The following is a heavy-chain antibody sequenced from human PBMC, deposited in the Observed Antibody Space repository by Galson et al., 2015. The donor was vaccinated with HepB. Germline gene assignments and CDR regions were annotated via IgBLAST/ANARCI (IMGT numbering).Heavy chain of an antibody. CDR3: TTEAEISGYTGDYFDY. V-gene: IGHV3-15*01. CDR1: GFTFSNAW. Sequence: SLRLSCAASGFTFSNAWMSWVRQAPGKGLEWVGRIKSKTDGGTTDYAAPVKGRFTISRDDSKNTLYLQMNSLKTEDTAVYYCTTEAEISGYTGDYFDYWGQGTLVTVSS. D-gene: IGHD5-12*01. CDR2: IKSKTDGGTT. J-gene: IGHJ4*02.